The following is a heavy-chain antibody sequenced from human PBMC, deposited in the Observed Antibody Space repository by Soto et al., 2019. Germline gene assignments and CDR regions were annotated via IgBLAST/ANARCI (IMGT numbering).Heavy chain of an antibody. V-gene: IGHV3-30*03. D-gene: IGHD6-19*01. CDR2: ISYDGSNK. CDR3: XXXXXNSSGWXXGGMDV. J-gene: IGHJ6*02. Sequence: QVQLVESGGGVVQPGRSLRLSCAASGFTFSSYGMHWVRQAPGKGLEWVAVISYDGSNKYYADSVKGRFTISRDNSXXXXXXXXXXXXXXXXXXXXXXXXXXNSSGWXXGGMDVWGQGTTVTVSS. CDR1: GFTFSSYG.